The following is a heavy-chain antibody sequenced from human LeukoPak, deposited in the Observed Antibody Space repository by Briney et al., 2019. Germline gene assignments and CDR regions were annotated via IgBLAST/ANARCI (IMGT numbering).Heavy chain of an antibody. CDR2: IYYSGST. Sequence: KPSETLSLTCTVSGGSISSYYWSWIRQPPGKGLEWIGYIYYSGSTNYNPSLKSRVTISLDSSKNHFSLSLSSVTAADTAVYYCARDAGAAAAFYYFDFWGQGTLVTVSS. J-gene: IGHJ4*02. D-gene: IGHD6-13*01. CDR1: GGSISSYY. CDR3: ARDAGAAAAFYYFDF. V-gene: IGHV4-59*12.